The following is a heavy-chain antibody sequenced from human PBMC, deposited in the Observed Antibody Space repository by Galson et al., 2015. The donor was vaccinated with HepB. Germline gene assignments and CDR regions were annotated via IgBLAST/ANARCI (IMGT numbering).Heavy chain of an antibody. CDR3: ARAPPFYGGTPSPIDY. J-gene: IGHJ4*02. CDR2: IDPKSGAT. V-gene: IGHV1-2*02. Sequence: SVKVSCKASGYTFTGYKINWVRQAPGQGLEWMGWIDPKSGATYYAQKFQGRVTMTRGTSISTAYMQLTSLRSDDTALYYCARAPPFYGGTPSPIDYWGQGTLVTVSS. D-gene: IGHD4/OR15-4a*01. CDR1: GYTFTGYK.